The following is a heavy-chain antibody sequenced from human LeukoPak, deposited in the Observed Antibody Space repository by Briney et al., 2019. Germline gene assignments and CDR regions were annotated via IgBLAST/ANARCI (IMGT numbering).Heavy chain of an antibody. CDR1: GDIFSSNSAT. J-gene: IGHJ1*01. CDR3: ARGPSYFQH. Sequence: SQTLSLTCAISGDIFSSNSATWNWIRQSPSRGLEWLGRTYYRSKWYKYYAVSVKGRITINPDTSKNQFSLQLNSVTPEDTAVYYCARGPSYFQHWGQGTLVTVSS. V-gene: IGHV6-1*01. CDR2: TYYRSKWYK.